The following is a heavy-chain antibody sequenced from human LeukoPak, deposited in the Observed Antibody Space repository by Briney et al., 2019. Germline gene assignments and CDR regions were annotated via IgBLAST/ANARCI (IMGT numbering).Heavy chain of an antibody. CDR2: IYYSGST. Sequence: PSETLSLTCTVSGGSISSYYWSWIRQPPGKGLEWIGYIYYSGSTNYNPSLKSRVTISEDTSKNQFSLKLSSVTAADTAVYYCARSVRTVTTATDYFDYWGQGTLVTVSS. CDR1: GGSISSYY. CDR3: ARSVRTVTTATDYFDY. V-gene: IGHV4-59*08. D-gene: IGHD4-17*01. J-gene: IGHJ4*02.